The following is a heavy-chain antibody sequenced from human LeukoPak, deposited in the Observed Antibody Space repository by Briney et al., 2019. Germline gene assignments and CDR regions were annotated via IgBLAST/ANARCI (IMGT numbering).Heavy chain of an antibody. CDR3: ARGGSSSSWPFYY. J-gene: IGHJ4*02. CDR2: IYYSGST. Sequence: SETLSLTCTVSGASVSSGSYYWSWIRQPPGKGLEWIGYIYYSGSTNYNPSLKSRVTISVDTSKNQFSLKLSSVTAADTAVYYCARGGSSSSWPFYYWGQGTLVTVSS. CDR1: GASVSSGSYY. D-gene: IGHD6-13*01. V-gene: IGHV4-61*01.